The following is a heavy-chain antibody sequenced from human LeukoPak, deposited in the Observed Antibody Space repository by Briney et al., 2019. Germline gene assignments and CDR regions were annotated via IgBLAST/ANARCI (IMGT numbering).Heavy chain of an antibody. CDR1: GGSISSSSYY. CDR3: ARLHFYDKGY. D-gene: IGHD3-22*01. V-gene: IGHV4-39*01. Sequence: SETLSLTCTVSGGSISSSSYYWGWIRQPPGKGLEWIGSINYSGSTYYNPSLKSRVTISVDTSKNQFSLKLSSVTAADTAVYYCARLHFYDKGYWGQGTLVTVSS. J-gene: IGHJ4*02. CDR2: INYSGST.